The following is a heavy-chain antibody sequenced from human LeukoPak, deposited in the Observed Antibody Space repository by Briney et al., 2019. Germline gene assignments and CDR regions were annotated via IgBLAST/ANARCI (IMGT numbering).Heavy chain of an antibody. CDR2: IYYSGST. CDR1: GGSISYYY. Sequence: PSETLSLTCTVSGGSISYYYWSWIRQPPGKGLEWIGYIYYSGSTNYNPSLKSRVTISVDTSKNQFSLNLTSVTTADTAVYYCAXXXXXXXXCPRRDALDVWGQGTMVTVSS. V-gene: IGHV4-59*01. J-gene: IGHJ3*01. CDR3: AXXXXXXXXCPRRDALDV.